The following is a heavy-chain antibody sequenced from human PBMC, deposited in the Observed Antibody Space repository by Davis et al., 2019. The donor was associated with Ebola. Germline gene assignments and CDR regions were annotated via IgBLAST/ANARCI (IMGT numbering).Heavy chain of an antibody. J-gene: IGHJ4*02. CDR1: GFTFISYW. CDR3: AKDLSTFYANYDFWSGYYTSYFDY. CDR2: ISGSGGST. V-gene: IGHV3-23*01. D-gene: IGHD3-3*01. Sequence: GESLKISCAASGFTFISYWMNWVRQAPGKGLEWVSAISGSGGSTYYADSVKGRFTISRDNSKNTLYLQMNSLRAEDTAVYYCAKDLSTFYANYDFWSGYYTSYFDYWGQGTLVTVSS.